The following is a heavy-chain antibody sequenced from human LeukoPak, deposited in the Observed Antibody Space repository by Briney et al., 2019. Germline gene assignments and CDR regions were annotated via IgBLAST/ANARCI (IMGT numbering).Heavy chain of an antibody. V-gene: IGHV3-48*03. CDR2: ISDHGKSR. D-gene: IGHD6-13*01. J-gene: IGHJ4*02. CDR1: GFTFSNYE. Sequence: GGSLRLSCVACGFTFSNYEMNWVRQTPGKGLEWVSYISDHGKSRNYVDSVKGRFTISRDNAKNSLYLQMNNLRVEDTAIYFCARARIAAPLLDYWGQGALVTVSS. CDR3: ARARIAAPLLDY.